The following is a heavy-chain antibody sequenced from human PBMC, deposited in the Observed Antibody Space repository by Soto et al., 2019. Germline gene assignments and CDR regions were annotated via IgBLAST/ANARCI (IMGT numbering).Heavy chain of an antibody. CDR1: GFSLSTSGMC. V-gene: IGHV2-70*01. CDR3: ARTHLPLEMATISIGWFDP. J-gene: IGHJ5*02. D-gene: IGHD5-12*01. Sequence: VSGPTLVNPTQTLTLTCTFSGFSLSTSGMCVSWIRQPPGKALEWLALIGWDDDKYYSTSLKTRLTISKDTSKNQVVLTMTNMDPVDTATYYCARTHLPLEMATISIGWFDPWGQGTLVTVSS. CDR2: IGWDDDK.